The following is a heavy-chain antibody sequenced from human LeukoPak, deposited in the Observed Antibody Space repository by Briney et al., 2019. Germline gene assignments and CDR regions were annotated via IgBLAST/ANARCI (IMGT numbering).Heavy chain of an antibody. CDR3: ASNPYYYDSSGYYFDY. CDR2: IIPIFGTA. Sequence: SVKVSCKASGGTFSSYAISWVRRAPGQGLEWMGGIIPIFGTANYAQKFQGRVTITADESTSTAYMELSSLRSEDTAVYYCASNPYYYDSSGYYFDYWGQGTLVTVSS. CDR1: GGTFSSYA. D-gene: IGHD3-22*01. J-gene: IGHJ4*02. V-gene: IGHV1-69*13.